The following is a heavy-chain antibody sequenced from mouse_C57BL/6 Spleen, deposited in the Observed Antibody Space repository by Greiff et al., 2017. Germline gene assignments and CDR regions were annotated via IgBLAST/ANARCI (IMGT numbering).Heavy chain of an antibody. V-gene: IGHV1-82*01. CDR3: ARRGAQASAMDY. J-gene: IGHJ4*01. CDR1: GYAFSSSW. Sequence: QVQLQQSGPELVKPGASVKISCKASGYAFSSSWMNWVKQRPGKGLEWIGRIYPGDGDTNYNGKFKGKATLTADKSSSTAYMQLSSLTSEDSAVYFCARRGAQASAMDYWGQGTSVTVSS. D-gene: IGHD3-2*02. CDR2: IYPGDGDT.